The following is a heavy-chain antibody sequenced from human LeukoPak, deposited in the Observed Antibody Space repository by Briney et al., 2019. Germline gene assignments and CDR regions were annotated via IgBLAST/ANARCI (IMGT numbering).Heavy chain of an antibody. V-gene: IGHV4-38-2*02. CDR3: ATLSGWYWRHYFDS. CDR1: GYSISSDLY. D-gene: IGHD6-19*01. Sequence: PSETLSLTCTVSGYSISSDLYWGWIRQPPGKGLEWIGSIYHSGSTYYNPSLQSRVTIFLDTSKNQFSLKLNSVTAADTAFYYCATLSGWYWRHYFDSWGQGTLVTVSS. CDR2: IYHSGST. J-gene: IGHJ4*02.